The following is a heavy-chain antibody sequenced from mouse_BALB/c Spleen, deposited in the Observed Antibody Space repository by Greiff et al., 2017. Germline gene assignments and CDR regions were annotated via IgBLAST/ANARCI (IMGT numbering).Heavy chain of an antibody. CDR2: IWAGGST. V-gene: IGHV2-9*02. D-gene: IGHD2-4*01. Sequence: VMLVESGPGLVAPSQSLSITCTVSGFSLTSYGVHWVRQPPGKGLEWLGVIWAGGSTNYNSALMSRLSISKDNSKSQVFLKMNSLQTDDTAMYYCARGSTMITTEAYAMDYWGQGTSVTGSS. CDR3: ARGSTMITTEAYAMDY. CDR1: GFSLTSYG. J-gene: IGHJ4*01.